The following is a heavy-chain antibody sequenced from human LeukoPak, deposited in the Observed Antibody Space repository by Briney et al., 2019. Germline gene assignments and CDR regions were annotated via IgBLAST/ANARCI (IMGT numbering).Heavy chain of an antibody. Sequence: GASVTVSCKASGYTFTSYYMHWVRQAPGQGLEWMGTINPSGGSTSYAQKFQGRVTMTRDTSTSTVYMELSSLRSEGTAVYYCARGGETPRYYYYGMDVWGQGTTVTVSS. CDR3: ARGGETPRYYYYGMDV. J-gene: IGHJ6*02. CDR1: GYTFTSYY. V-gene: IGHV1-46*01. CDR2: INPSGGST.